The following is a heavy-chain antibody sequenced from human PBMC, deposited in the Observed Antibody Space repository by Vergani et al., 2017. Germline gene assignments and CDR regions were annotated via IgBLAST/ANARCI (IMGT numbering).Heavy chain of an antibody. CDR2: IYYSGST. CDR1: GGSISSSSYY. D-gene: IGHD2-2*01. V-gene: IGHV4-39*07. J-gene: IGHJ3*02. CDR3: AGSSTTWRYAFEI. Sequence: QLQLQESGPGLVKPSETLSLTCTVSGGSISSSSYYWGWIRQPPGKGLEWIGSIYYSGSTYYNPSLKSRVTISVDTSKNQFSLKLSSVTAADTAVYYCAGSSTTWRYAFEIWGQGTMVTVSS.